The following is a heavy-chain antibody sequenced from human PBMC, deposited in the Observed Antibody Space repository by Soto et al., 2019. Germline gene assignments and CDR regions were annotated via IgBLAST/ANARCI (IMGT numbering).Heavy chain of an antibody. V-gene: IGHV4-31*03. J-gene: IGHJ4*02. D-gene: IGHD1-26*01. Sequence: QVQLQESGPGLVKPSQTLSLTCTVSGGSISSGGYYWSWIRQHPGKGLEWIGYIYYSGSTYYNPSLKSRVTISVEPSKNQFSLKLSSVTAAATAVYSCARWVGATSFDYWGQGTLVTVSS. CDR1: GGSISSGGYY. CDR3: ARWVGATSFDY. CDR2: IYYSGST.